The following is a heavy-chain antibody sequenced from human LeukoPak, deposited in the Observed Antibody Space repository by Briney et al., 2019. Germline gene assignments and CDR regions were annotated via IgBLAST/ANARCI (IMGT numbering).Heavy chain of an antibody. CDR2: TYYRSKWYT. Sequence: SQTLSLTCAISGDSVSSNSAAWNWIRQSPSRGLEWLGRTYYRSKWYTDYAVSVKSRITINPDTSKNQFSLQVNSVTPEDTAVYYCAREGGAAAGTGAFDIWGQGTMVTVSS. V-gene: IGHV6-1*01. J-gene: IGHJ3*02. CDR3: AREGGAAAGTGAFDI. D-gene: IGHD6-13*01. CDR1: GDSVSSNSAA.